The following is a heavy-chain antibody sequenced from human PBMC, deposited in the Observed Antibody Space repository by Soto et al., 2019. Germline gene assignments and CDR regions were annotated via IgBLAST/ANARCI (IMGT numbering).Heavy chain of an antibody. V-gene: IGHV6-1*01. D-gene: IGHD2-2*01. Sequence: PSQTLSLTCAISGAIVSSKSAAWNCIRQSPSRGLEWLGRTYYRSKWYNDYAVSVKSRITINPDTSKNQFSLHLNSVTPEDTAVYYCATFLSTTSPDVWGEGTTVTVSS. CDR2: TYYRSKWYN. CDR3: ATFLSTTSPDV. CDR1: GAIVSSKSAA. J-gene: IGHJ6*04.